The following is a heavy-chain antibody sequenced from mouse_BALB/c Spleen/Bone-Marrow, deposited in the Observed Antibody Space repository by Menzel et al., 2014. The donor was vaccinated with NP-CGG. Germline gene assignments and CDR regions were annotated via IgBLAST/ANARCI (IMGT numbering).Heavy chain of an antibody. D-gene: IGHD2-4*01. CDR2: ISDGGSYT. V-gene: IGHV5-4*02. CDR3: ARVSYDYFDY. CDR1: GFTFSDYY. J-gene: IGHJ2*01. Sequence: EVQVVESGGGLVKPGGSLKLSCAASGFTFSDYYMYWVRQTPEKGLEWVATISDGGSYTYYPDSVRGRFTISRDNAKNNLYLRMSSLKSEDTAMYYCARVSYDYFDYWGQGTTLTVSS.